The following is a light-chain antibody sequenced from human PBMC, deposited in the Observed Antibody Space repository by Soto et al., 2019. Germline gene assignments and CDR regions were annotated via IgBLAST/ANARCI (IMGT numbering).Light chain of an antibody. CDR3: QSAGV. J-gene: IGLJ2*01. CDR1: SGHSTYA. CDR2: LNSDGSH. V-gene: IGLV4-69*01. Sequence: QSVLTQSPSASASLGASVKLTCTLSSGHSTYAIAWYQQQPEKGPRYLMKLNSDGSHSKGDGIPDRFSGSSSGAERYLTISSLQSEDEADYYCQSAGVFGGGTKVTVL.